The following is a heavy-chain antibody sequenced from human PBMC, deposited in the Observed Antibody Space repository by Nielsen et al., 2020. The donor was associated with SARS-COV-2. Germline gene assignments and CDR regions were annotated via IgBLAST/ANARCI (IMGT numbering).Heavy chain of an antibody. V-gene: IGHV1-18*04. CDR1: GYTFSSYG. D-gene: IGHD3-22*01. J-gene: IGHJ4*02. CDR2: ISANNGNT. Sequence: ASVKVSCKASGYTFSSYGITWVRQAPGQGLEWMGWISANNGNTNYAQKVQGRVTMTTDTSTSTAHMELRSLRSDDTAVYYCARRSTYYSDSSGLSLGVAFDYWGQGTLVTVSS. CDR3: ARRSTYYSDSSGLSLGVAFDY.